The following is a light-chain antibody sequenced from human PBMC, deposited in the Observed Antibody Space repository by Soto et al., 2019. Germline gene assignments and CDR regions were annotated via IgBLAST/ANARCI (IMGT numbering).Light chain of an antibody. CDR1: QGISNE. V-gene: IGKV1-6*01. CDR2: GAS. J-gene: IGKJ1*01. Sequence: IQMTQSPSAVSASVGDRVTITCRASQGISNELGWYQQRPGKAPKVLIYGASNLQSGVPSRFSGSASGTDFTLTISSLQPEDSATYYCLQDINYPWTFGQGTKVDIK. CDR3: LQDINYPWT.